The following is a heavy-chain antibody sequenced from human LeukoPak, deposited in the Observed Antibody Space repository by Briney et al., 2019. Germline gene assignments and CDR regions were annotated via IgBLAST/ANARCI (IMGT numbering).Heavy chain of an antibody. CDR2: IKSKGNGGTT. Sequence: GGSLRLSCAAAGFTFSKAWMSWVRQAPGKGLEWVGRIKSKGNGGTTDYAAPVKGRFIISRDDSKNTLYLQMNSLKTEDTAVYYCAAGLGTSDFDYWGQGTLVTVSS. CDR1: GFTFSKAW. V-gene: IGHV3-15*01. CDR3: AAGLGTSDFDY. J-gene: IGHJ4*02. D-gene: IGHD1-14*01.